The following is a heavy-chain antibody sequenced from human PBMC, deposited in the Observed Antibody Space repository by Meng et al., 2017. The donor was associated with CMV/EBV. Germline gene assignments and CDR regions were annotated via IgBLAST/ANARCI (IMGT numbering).Heavy chain of an antibody. CDR1: GGTFSSNT. CDR2: TIPILGIA. Sequence: SVKVSYKASGGTFSSNTITWVRQAPGQGLEWMGRTIPILGIADYAQKFQGRLTITADKSTRTAFMELSSLRSEDTAVYYCARSLGPPFGDLLYLWGQGTLVTVSS. D-gene: IGHD3-10*01. V-gene: IGHV1-69*02. J-gene: IGHJ5*02. CDR3: ARSLGPPFGDLLYL.